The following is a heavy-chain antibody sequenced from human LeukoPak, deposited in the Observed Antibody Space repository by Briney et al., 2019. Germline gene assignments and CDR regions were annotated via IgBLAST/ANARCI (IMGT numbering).Heavy chain of an antibody. CDR1: GGSFSGYY. D-gene: IGHD3-22*01. J-gene: IGHJ4*02. CDR3: ARVPYYDSSWYFDY. Sequence: PSETLSLTCAVYGGSFSGYYWSWIRQPPGKGLEWIGEINHSGSTNYNPSLKSRVTISVDTSKNQFSLKLSSVTAADTAVYYCARVPYYDSSWYFDYWGQETLVTVSS. CDR2: INHSGST. V-gene: IGHV4-34*01.